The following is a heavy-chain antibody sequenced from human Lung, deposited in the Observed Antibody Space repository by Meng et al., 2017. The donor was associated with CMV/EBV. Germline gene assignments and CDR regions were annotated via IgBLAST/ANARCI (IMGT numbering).Heavy chain of an antibody. Sequence: SETLSLTCSVSGVSVSKNKYYWSWIRQPPGQGLEWLGYIYSIGSANYNPSFKSRVTISKDTSRNQFSLTLNSVTAADTPVYYCARYYHDRGDWRLDHWGQGTLVTGSS. CDR2: IYSIGSA. CDR3: ARYYHDRGDWRLDH. V-gene: IGHV4-61*01. CDR1: GVSVSKNKYY. D-gene: IGHD3-22*01. J-gene: IGHJ5*02.